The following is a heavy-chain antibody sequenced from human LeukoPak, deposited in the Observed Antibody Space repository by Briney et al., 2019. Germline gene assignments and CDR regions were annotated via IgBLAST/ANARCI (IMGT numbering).Heavy chain of an antibody. Sequence: AASVKVSCKASGYTFTGYYMHWVRQAPGQGLEWMGWINPNSGGSNYAQKFQGKVTMTRDTSISTAYMELSRLRSDDTAVYYCARDKEYYDFWGGLEPQHGSPDYYYMDVWGKGTTVTVSS. V-gene: IGHV1-2*02. CDR3: ARDKEYYDFWGGLEPQHGSPDYYYMDV. CDR2: INPNSGGS. J-gene: IGHJ6*03. D-gene: IGHD3-3*01. CDR1: GYTFTGYY.